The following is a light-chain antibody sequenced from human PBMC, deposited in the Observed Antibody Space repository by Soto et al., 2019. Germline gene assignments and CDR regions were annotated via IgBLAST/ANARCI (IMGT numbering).Light chain of an antibody. Sequence: IQMTQSPSSLSASVGEKVTIPCRASKSITSYLNWYQQKPGKAPKLLIYAASSLQSGVPSRFSGSGSGTDFTLTISSLQPEDFATYYCQQSSITPYTFGQGTKLEIK. CDR1: KSITSY. V-gene: IGKV1-39*01. CDR3: QQSSITPYT. CDR2: AAS. J-gene: IGKJ2*01.